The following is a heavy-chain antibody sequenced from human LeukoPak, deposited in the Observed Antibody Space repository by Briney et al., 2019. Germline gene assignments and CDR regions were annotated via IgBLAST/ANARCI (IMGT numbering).Heavy chain of an antibody. CDR2: INPNSGGT. CDR1: GYTFTGYY. V-gene: IGHV1-2*02. D-gene: IGHD6-13*01. CDR3: AREMMIRVYSRGQDAFDI. Sequence: ASVKVSCKASGYTFTGYYTHWVRQAPGQGLEWMGWINPNSGGTNYAQKFQGRVTMTRDTSISTAYMELSRLRSDDTAVYYCAREMMIRVYSRGQDAFDIWGQGTMVTVSS. J-gene: IGHJ3*02.